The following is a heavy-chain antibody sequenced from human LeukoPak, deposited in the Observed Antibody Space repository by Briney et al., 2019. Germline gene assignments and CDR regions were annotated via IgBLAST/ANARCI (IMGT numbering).Heavy chain of an antibody. CDR2: INPSGGST. Sequence: ASVKVSCKVSGYTLTELSMHWVRQAPGQGLEWMGIINPSGGSTSYAQKFQGRVTMTRDMSTSTVYMELSSLRSEDTAVYYCARGKWELQFDYWGQGTLVTVSS. V-gene: IGHV1-46*01. CDR3: ARGKWELQFDY. CDR1: GYTLTELS. J-gene: IGHJ4*02. D-gene: IGHD1-26*01.